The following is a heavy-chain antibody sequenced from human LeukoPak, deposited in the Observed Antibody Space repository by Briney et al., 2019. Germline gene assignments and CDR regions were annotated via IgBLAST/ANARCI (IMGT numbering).Heavy chain of an antibody. CDR2: ISSSGSTI. CDR3: AKEAGSTAQAIIFFDY. D-gene: IGHD6-19*01. CDR1: GFTFSDYY. Sequence: GGSLRLSCAASGFTFSDYYMSWIRQAPGKGLEWVSYISSSGSTIYYADSVKGRFTISRDNAKNSLYLQMNSLRAEDTAVYYCAKEAGSTAQAIIFFDYWGQGTLVTVSS. J-gene: IGHJ4*02. V-gene: IGHV3-11*01.